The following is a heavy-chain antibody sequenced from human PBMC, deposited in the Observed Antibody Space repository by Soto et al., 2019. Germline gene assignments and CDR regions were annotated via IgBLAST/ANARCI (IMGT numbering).Heavy chain of an antibody. CDR1: GFTFSSYG. Sequence: PGGSLRLSCAASGFTFSSYGMHWFRQAPGKGLEWEAVISYDGSNKYYADSVKGRFTISRDDAKNSLYLQMNSLRAEDTAVYYCARVMKGPMIREYYFDYWGQGTLVTVSS. CDR2: ISYDGSNK. CDR3: ARVMKGPMIREYYFDY. D-gene: IGHD3-10*01. V-gene: IGHV3-30*03. J-gene: IGHJ4*02.